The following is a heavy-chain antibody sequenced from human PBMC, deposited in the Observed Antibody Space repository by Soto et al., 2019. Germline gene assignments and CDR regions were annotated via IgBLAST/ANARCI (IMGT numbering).Heavy chain of an antibody. V-gene: IGHV3-23*01. CDR3: AKDLLYLYYFDY. J-gene: IGHJ4*02. Sequence: SGGSLRLSCAASGFTFSSYAMSWVRQAPGKGLEWVSAISGSGGSTYYADSVKGRFTISRDNSKNTLYLQMNSLRAEDTAVYYCAKDLLYLYYFDYWGQGTLVTVSS. CDR1: GFTFSSYA. CDR2: ISGSGGST. D-gene: IGHD2-8*01.